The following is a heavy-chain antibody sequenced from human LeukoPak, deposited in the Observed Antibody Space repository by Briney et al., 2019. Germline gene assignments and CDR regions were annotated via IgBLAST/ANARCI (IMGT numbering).Heavy chain of an antibody. CDR1: GFTVSSNY. J-gene: IGHJ4*02. Sequence: GGSLRLSCAASGFTVSSNYMSWVRQAPGKGLEWVSVIYSGGSTYYADSVKGRFTISRDNSKNTLYLQMNSLRAEDTAVYYCAKEIAVAGLDYWGQGTLVTVSS. CDR2: IYSGGST. V-gene: IGHV3-53*05. CDR3: AKEIAVAGLDY. D-gene: IGHD6-19*01.